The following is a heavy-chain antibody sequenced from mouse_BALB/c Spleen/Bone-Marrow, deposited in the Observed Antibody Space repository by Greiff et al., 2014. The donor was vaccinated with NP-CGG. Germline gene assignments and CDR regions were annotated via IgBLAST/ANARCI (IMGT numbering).Heavy chain of an antibody. CDR2: ISNGGGST. V-gene: IGHV5-12-2*01. D-gene: IGHD3-1*01. CDR3: ARQLGLRWAMDY. Sequence: EVQLQQSGGGLVQPGGSLKLSCAASGFTFSSYTVSWVRQTPEKRLEWVAYISNGGGSTYYPDTVKGRFTISRDNAKNTLYLQMSGLKSEDTAMYYCARQLGLRWAMDYWGQGTSVTVSS. CDR1: GFTFSSYT. J-gene: IGHJ4*01.